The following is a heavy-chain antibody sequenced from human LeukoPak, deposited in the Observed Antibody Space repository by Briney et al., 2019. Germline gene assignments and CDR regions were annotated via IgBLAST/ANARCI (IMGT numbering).Heavy chain of an antibody. CDR3: ARVFRDIVVVPAAMGFDP. CDR2: IYYSGST. J-gene: IGHJ5*02. CDR1: GGSISSSSYY. V-gene: IGHV4-39*07. D-gene: IGHD2-2*01. Sequence: SETLSLTCTVSGGSISSSSYYWGWIRQPPGKGLEWIGSIYYSGSTYYNPSLKSRVTISVDTSKNQFSLKLSSVTAADTAVYYCARVFRDIVVVPAAMGFDPWGQGTLVTVSS.